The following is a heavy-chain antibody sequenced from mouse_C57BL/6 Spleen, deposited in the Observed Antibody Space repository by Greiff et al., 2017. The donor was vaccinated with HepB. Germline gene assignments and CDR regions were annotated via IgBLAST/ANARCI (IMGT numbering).Heavy chain of an antibody. Sequence: EVKLQESVAELVRPGASVKLSCTASGFNIKNTYMHWVKQRPEQGLEWIGYINPSSGYTKYNQKFKDKATLTADKSSSTTYMQLSSLTSEDSAVYYCARGGTVTMDYWGQGTSVTVSS. CDR1: GFNIKNTY. J-gene: IGHJ4*01. V-gene: IGHV14-3*01. D-gene: IGHD1-1*01. CDR2: INPSSGYT. CDR3: ARGGTVTMDY.